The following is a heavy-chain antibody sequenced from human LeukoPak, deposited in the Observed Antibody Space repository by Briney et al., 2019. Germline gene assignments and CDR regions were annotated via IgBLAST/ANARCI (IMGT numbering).Heavy chain of an antibody. V-gene: IGHV4-59*01. CDR2: IYYSGST. Sequence: SETLSLTCTVSGGSISSYYGSWIRQPPGKGLEWIGYIYYSGSTNYNPSLKSRVTISVDTSKNQFSLKLSSVTAADTAVYYCARHIAVAGTGHYYYGMDVWGQGTTVTVSS. J-gene: IGHJ6*02. CDR1: GGSISSYY. D-gene: IGHD6-19*01. CDR3: ARHIAVAGTGHYYYGMDV.